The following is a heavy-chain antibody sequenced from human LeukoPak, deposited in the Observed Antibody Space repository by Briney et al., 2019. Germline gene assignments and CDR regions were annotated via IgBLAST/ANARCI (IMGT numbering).Heavy chain of an antibody. Sequence: SETLSLTCTVSGGSISSSSYYWSWIRQPPGKGLEWIRYIYYSGSTNYNPSLKSRVTISVDTSKNQFSLRLSSVTAADTAVYYCARYSGSIEGGAFDIWGQGTMVTVSS. D-gene: IGHD1-26*01. CDR1: GGSISSSSYY. J-gene: IGHJ3*02. V-gene: IGHV4-61*01. CDR2: IYYSGST. CDR3: ARYSGSIEGGAFDI.